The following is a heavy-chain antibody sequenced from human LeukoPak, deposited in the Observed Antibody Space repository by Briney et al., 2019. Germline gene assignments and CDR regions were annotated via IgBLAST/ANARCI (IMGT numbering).Heavy chain of an antibody. Sequence: GRSLRLSCAASGFTFSSYGMHWVRQAPGKGLEWVAVISYDGSNKYYADSVKGRFTISRDNSKNTLYLQMNSLRAEDTAVYYCAKDQGGSGLIDYWGQGTLVTVSS. CDR2: ISYDGSNK. CDR1: GFTFSSYG. J-gene: IGHJ4*02. V-gene: IGHV3-30*18. CDR3: AKDQGGSGLIDY. D-gene: IGHD6-19*01.